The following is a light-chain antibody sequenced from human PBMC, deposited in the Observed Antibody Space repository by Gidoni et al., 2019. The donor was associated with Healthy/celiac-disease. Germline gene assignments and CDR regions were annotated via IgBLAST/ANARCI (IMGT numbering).Light chain of an antibody. J-gene: IGLJ2*01. CDR3: SSYTSSSTVV. CDR2: DVS. V-gene: IGLV2-14*03. CDR1: ISDVGGYNY. Sequence: QSALTQPASVSGSPGQSIPISCTGTISDVGGYNYVSWYQQHPGKAPKLMIYDVSNRPSGVSNRFSGSKSGNTASLTISGLQAEDEADYYCSSYTSSSTVVFGGGTKLTVL.